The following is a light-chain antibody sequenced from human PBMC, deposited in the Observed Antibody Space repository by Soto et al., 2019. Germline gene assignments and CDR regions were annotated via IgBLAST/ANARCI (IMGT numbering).Light chain of an antibody. Sequence: DIQMTQSPSSLSASVGDRVTITCRASQNINNYLNRYQQKPGKAPKLLMFAASNLQSGVPSRFSGSGSGTEFILTINSLQPEDFATYFCQQTHSTPRLSFGGGTKV. CDR1: QNINNY. V-gene: IGKV1-39*01. J-gene: IGKJ4*01. CDR2: AAS. CDR3: QQTHSTPRLS.